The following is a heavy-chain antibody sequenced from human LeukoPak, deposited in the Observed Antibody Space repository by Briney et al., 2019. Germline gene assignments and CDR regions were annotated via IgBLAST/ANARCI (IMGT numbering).Heavy chain of an antibody. J-gene: IGHJ6*02. V-gene: IGHV1-8*01. Sequence: GASVEVSCKASGYTFTRYDINWVRQAPGQGLEWLGWMNPNNGNTGYAQKFQGRVTMTRSTSIDTAYMELNTLTSDDTAAYYCARGFYYYGLDVWGQGTTVTVSS. CDR1: GYTFTRYD. CDR2: MNPNNGNT. CDR3: ARGFYYYGLDV.